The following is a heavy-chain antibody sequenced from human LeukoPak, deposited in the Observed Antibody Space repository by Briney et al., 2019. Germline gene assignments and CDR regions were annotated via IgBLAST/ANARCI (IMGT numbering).Heavy chain of an antibody. CDR3: ARRAAALIRGFDP. V-gene: IGHV4-39*07. CDR2: IYYSGST. D-gene: IGHD6-13*01. J-gene: IGHJ5*02. CDR1: GGSISSSSYY. Sequence: PSETLSLTCTVSGGSISSSSYYWGWIRQPPGKGLEWIGSIYYSGSTYYNPSLKSRVTISVDTSKNQFSLKLSSVTAADTAVYYCARRAAALIRGFDPWSQGTLVTVSS.